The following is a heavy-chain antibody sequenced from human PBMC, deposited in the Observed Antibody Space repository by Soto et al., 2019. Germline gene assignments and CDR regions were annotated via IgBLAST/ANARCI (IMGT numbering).Heavy chain of an antibody. CDR1: GDSVSGNSAA. CDR2: TYYRSKWYN. D-gene: IGHD6-19*01. J-gene: IGHJ5*02. Sequence: PSQTLSLTCAISGDSVSGNSAAWNWIRQSPSRGLEWLGRTYYRSKWYNDYAVSVKSRITINPDTSKNQFSLQLNSVTPEDTAVYYCARGVAVAGLNWFDPWGQGTLVTVSS. V-gene: IGHV6-1*01. CDR3: ARGVAVAGLNWFDP.